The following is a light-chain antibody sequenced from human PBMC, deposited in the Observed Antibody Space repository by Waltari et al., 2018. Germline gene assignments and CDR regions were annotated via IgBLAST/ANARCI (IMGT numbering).Light chain of an antibody. V-gene: IGLV2-11*01. Sequence: QSALTQPRSVSGSPGQSVTISCTGTSSDAGGYNYVAWYQQHPGKAPKLMIYEVSKRPSGVPDRFSGSKSGNTASLTISGLQAEDEADYYCCSYAGSYTLVFGGGTKLTVL. CDR3: CSYAGSYTLV. CDR1: SSDAGGYNY. CDR2: EVS. J-gene: IGLJ2*01.